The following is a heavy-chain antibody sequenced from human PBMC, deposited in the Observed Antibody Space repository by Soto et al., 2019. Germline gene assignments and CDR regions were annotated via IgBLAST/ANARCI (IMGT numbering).Heavy chain of an antibody. CDR3: AKDQYCSGGSCYSPAFDI. D-gene: IGHD2-15*01. V-gene: IGHV3-30*18. J-gene: IGHJ3*02. CDR2: ISYDGSNK. Sequence: GGSLRLSCAASGFTFSSYGMHWVRQAPGKGLEWVAVISYDGSNKYYADSVKGRFTISRDNSKNTLYLQMNSLRAEDTAVYYCAKDQYCSGGSCYSPAFDIWGQGTMVTVSS. CDR1: GFTFSSYG.